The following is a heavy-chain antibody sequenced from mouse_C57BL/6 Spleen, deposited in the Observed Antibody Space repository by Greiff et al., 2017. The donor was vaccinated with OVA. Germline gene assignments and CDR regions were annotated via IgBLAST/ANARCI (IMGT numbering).Heavy chain of an antibody. V-gene: IGHV5-4*01. Sequence: EVQLVESGGGLVKPGGSLKLSCAASGFTFSSYAMSWVRQTPEKRLEWVATISDGGSYTYYPDNVKGRFTISRDNAKNNLYLQMSHLKSEDTAMYYCAREGTYYSNYFDYWGQGTTLTVSS. D-gene: IGHD2-5*01. CDR3: AREGTYYSNYFDY. CDR2: ISDGGSYT. J-gene: IGHJ2*01. CDR1: GFTFSSYA.